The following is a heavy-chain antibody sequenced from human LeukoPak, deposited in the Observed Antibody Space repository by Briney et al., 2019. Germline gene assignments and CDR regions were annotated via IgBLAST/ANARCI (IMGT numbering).Heavy chain of an antibody. CDR2: ISGGGAKT. D-gene: IGHD3-10*02. CDR3: AKCSASYDNDAFDV. Sequence: PGGSLRLSCAASGFTFDSYAMNWVRQAPGKGLEWVSLISGGGAKTRYADSVKGQFTISRDNSKNTLYLQMNILRPEDTAIYYCAKCSASYDNDAFDVWGQGTMVSVSS. J-gene: IGHJ3*01. CDR1: GFTFDSYA. V-gene: IGHV3-23*01.